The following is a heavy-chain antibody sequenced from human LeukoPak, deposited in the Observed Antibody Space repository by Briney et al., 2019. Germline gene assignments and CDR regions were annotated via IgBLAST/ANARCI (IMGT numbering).Heavy chain of an antibody. J-gene: IGHJ4*02. Sequence: GGSLRLSCAASGFTFSSYSMNWVRQAPGKGLEWVSSISSSSGYIYYADSVKGRFTISRDNAKNSLYLQMNSLRAEDTAVYYCARRSRDYDILTGHPGYFDYWGQGTLVTVSS. V-gene: IGHV3-21*01. CDR2: ISSSSGYI. D-gene: IGHD3-9*01. CDR1: GFTFSSYS. CDR3: ARRSRDYDILTGHPGYFDY.